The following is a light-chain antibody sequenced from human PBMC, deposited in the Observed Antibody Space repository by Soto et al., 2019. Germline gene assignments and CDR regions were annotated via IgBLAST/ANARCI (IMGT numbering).Light chain of an antibody. V-gene: IGLV2-14*01. CDR3: SSYTSSSNV. CDR1: SSDVGGYNY. CDR2: EVS. Sequence: QSVLTQPASVSGSPGQSTTISCTGTSSDVGGYNYVSWYQQHPGKAPKLMIYEVSNRPSGVSNRFSGSKSGNTASLTISGLQAEDEADYYCSSYTSSSNVFXTGTKVTVL. J-gene: IGLJ1*01.